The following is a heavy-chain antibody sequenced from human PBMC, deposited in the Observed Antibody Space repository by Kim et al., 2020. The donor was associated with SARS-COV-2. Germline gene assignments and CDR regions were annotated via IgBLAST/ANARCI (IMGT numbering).Heavy chain of an antibody. D-gene: IGHD3-9*01. J-gene: IGHJ4*02. CDR1: GFTFSSYW. CDR3: ARDMRYFDWLLQGYGY. V-gene: IGHV3-7*01. Sequence: GGSLRLSCAASGFTFSSYWMSWVRQAPGKGLEWVANIKQDGSEKYYVDSVKGRFTISRDNAKNSLYLQMNSLRAEDTAVYYCARDMRYFDWLLQGYGYWGEGALVTVSS. CDR2: IKQDGSEK.